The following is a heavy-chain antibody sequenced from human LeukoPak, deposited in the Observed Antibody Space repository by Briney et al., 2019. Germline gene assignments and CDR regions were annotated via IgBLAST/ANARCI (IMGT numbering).Heavy chain of an antibody. Sequence: GGSLRLSCAASGFTFSSYAMSWVRQAPVKGLEWVSAISGSGGSTYYADSVKGRFTISRDNSKNTLYLQMNSLRAEDTAVYYCAGGYRYYFDYWGQGTLVTVSS. CDR3: AGGYRYYFDY. V-gene: IGHV3-23*01. J-gene: IGHJ4*02. CDR2: ISGSGGST. D-gene: IGHD5-18*01. CDR1: GFTFSSYA.